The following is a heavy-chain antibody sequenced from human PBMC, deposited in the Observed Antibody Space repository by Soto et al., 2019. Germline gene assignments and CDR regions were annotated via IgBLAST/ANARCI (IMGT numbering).Heavy chain of an antibody. Sequence: SETLSLTCPVSGGSISSYYWSWIRQPAGKGLEWIGRIYTSGSTNYNPSLKSRVTMSVDTSKNQFSLKLSSVTAADTAVYYCAGTGQLVRTNYYYYGMDVWGQGTTVTVSS. D-gene: IGHD6-6*01. CDR3: AGTGQLVRTNYYYYGMDV. V-gene: IGHV4-4*07. CDR1: GGSISSYY. CDR2: IYTSGST. J-gene: IGHJ6*02.